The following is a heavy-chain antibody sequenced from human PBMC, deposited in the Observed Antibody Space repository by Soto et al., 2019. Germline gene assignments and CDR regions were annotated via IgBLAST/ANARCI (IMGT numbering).Heavy chain of an antibody. D-gene: IGHD3-22*01. CDR3: ARSYYYDSSGYFPY. CDR1: GGSISSSNW. J-gene: IGHJ4*02. V-gene: IGHV4-4*02. CDR2: IYYSGST. Sequence: PSETLSLTCAVSGGSISSSNWWSWVRQPPGKGLEWIGYIYYSGSTNYNPSLKSRVTISVDTSKNQFSLKLSSVTAADTAVYYCARSYYYDSSGYFPYWGQGTLVTVSS.